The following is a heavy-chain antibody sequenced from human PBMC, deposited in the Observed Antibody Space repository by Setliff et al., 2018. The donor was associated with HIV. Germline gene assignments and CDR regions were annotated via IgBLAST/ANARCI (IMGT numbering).Heavy chain of an antibody. D-gene: IGHD2-15*01. J-gene: IGHJ4*02. CDR3: AKGSVGHCTGATCYPFDY. CDR2: TVHSGDNF. V-gene: IGHV3-23*01. Sequence: GGSLRLSCAASGFTFSSYAMNWVRQAPGKRLEWVSSTVHSGDNFYYADSVKGRFTISRDNSKNTVYLQMNNLRAEDTALCHCAKGSVGHCTGATCYPFDYWGQGTLVTVSS. CDR1: GFTFSSYA.